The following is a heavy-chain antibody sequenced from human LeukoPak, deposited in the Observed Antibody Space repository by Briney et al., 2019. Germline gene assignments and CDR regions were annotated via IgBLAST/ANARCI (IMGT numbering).Heavy chain of an antibody. CDR2: IYYSGST. J-gene: IGHJ6*02. V-gene: IGHV4-39*01. CDR3: ARRGPRPDAYYYYYGMDV. D-gene: IGHD6-6*01. Sequence: LETLSLTCTVSGGSISSSSYYWGWIRQPPGKGLEWIGSIYYSGSTYYNPSLKSRVTISVDTSKNQFSLKLSSVTAADTAVYYCARRGPRPDAYYYYYGMDVWGQGTTVTVSS. CDR1: GGSISSSSYY.